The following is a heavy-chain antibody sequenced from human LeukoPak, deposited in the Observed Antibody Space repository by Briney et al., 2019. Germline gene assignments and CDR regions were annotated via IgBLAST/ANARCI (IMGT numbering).Heavy chain of an antibody. J-gene: IGHJ4*02. CDR3: ASKGCDYGDYCFYFDY. V-gene: IGHV1-8*01. Sequence: ASVKVSCKASGYTFTSYDINWVRQATGQGLEWMGWMNPNSGNTGYAQKFQGRVTMTRNTSISTAYMELSSLRSEDTAVYYCASKGCDYGDYCFYFDYWGQGTLVTVSS. CDR1: GYTFTSYD. D-gene: IGHD4-17*01. CDR2: MNPNSGNT.